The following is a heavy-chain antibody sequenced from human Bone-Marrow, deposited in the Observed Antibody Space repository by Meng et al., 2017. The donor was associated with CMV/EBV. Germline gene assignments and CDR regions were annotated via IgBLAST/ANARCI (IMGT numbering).Heavy chain of an antibody. J-gene: IGHJ4*02. V-gene: IGHV3-30*04. CDR1: GVMVRNYD. CDR2: IWYDGSKK. CDR3: ARSSEDGPNCDY. Sequence: SCAAAGVMVRNYDVIWGGEGAGRGREWVEVIWYDGSKKYYADSGKGRFTISRDNSKNRLDLQMNSLRAEDTGVYYCARSSEDGPNCDYWGQGTLVTVSS. D-gene: IGHD3-22*01.